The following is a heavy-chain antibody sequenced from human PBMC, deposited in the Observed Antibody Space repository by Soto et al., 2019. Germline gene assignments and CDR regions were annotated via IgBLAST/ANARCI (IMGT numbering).Heavy chain of an antibody. D-gene: IGHD1-1*01. Sequence: QVQLVESGGGVVQPGRSLRLSCAASGFTFSSYGMHWVRQAPGKGLEWVAVIWYDGSNKYYADSVKGRLTISRDNSKNTLYLQMNSLRAEDTAVYYCARDLPGTGIDYWGQGTLVTVSS. CDR1: GFTFSSYG. J-gene: IGHJ4*02. CDR3: ARDLPGTGIDY. CDR2: IWYDGSNK. V-gene: IGHV3-33*01.